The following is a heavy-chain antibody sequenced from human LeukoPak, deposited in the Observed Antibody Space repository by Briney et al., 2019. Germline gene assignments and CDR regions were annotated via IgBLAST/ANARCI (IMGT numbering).Heavy chain of an antibody. Sequence: GGSLRLSCAASGFTFSSYAMSWVRQAPGKGLEWVSAISGSGGSTYYADSVKGRFTISRDNSENTLYLQMNSLRAEDTAVYYCAKYRDYGMDCSDYWGQGTLVTVSS. V-gene: IGHV3-23*01. CDR1: GFTFSSYA. J-gene: IGHJ4*02. CDR3: AKYRDYGMDCSDY. CDR2: ISGSGGST. D-gene: IGHD4-17*01.